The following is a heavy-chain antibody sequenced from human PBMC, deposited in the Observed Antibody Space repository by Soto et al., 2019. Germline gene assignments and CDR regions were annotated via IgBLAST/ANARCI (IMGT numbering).Heavy chain of an antibody. D-gene: IGHD3-22*01. V-gene: IGHV3-23*01. J-gene: IGHJ3*02. CDR2: ISGSGGST. CDR3: AKDLTVTYYYDSSGPGDAFDI. Sequence: GGSLRLSCAASGFTFSSYAMSWVRQAPGKGLEWVSAISGSGGSTYYADSVKGRFTISRDNSKNTLYLQMNSLRAEDTAVHYCAKDLTVTYYYDSSGPGDAFDISGQGTMVTVSS. CDR1: GFTFSSYA.